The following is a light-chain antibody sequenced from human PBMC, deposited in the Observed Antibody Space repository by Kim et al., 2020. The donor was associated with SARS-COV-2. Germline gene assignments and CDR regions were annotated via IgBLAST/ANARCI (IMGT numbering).Light chain of an antibody. V-gene: IGKV3-15*01. Sequence: EIVMTQSPATLSVSPGERATLSCRASQSVSSNLAWYQQKPGQAPRLLIYGASTRATGIPGRFSGSGSGTESTLTISSLQSEDFAVYYCQQYSHWPLTFGGGTKVDIK. J-gene: IGKJ4*01. CDR1: QSVSSN. CDR3: QQYSHWPLT. CDR2: GAS.